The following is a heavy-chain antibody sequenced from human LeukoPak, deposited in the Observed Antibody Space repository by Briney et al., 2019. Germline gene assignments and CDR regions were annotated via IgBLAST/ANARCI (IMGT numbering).Heavy chain of an antibody. CDR3: ARETRSGGSLLRGNWFDP. V-gene: IGHV4-34*01. CDR1: GGSFSGYY. D-gene: IGHD2-15*01. Sequence: PSETLSLTCAVYGGSFSGYYWSWIRQPPGKGLEWIGEINHSGSTNYHPSLKSRVTISLDTSKNQFSLKLSSVTAADTAVYYCARETRSGGSLLRGNWFDPWGQGTLVTVSS. J-gene: IGHJ5*02. CDR2: INHSGST.